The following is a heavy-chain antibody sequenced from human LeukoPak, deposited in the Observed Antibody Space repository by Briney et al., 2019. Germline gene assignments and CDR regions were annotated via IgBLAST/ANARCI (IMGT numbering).Heavy chain of an antibody. CDR1: GYTFTSYA. CDR2: INAGNGNT. Sequence: ASVKVSCKASGYTFTSYAMHWVRQAPGQRLEWMGWINAGNGNTKYSQKFQGRVTITRDTSASTAHMELSSLRSEDTAVYYCARVRIAVAGKGGFDYWGQGTLVTVSS. D-gene: IGHD6-19*01. V-gene: IGHV1-3*01. CDR3: ARVRIAVAGKGGFDY. J-gene: IGHJ4*02.